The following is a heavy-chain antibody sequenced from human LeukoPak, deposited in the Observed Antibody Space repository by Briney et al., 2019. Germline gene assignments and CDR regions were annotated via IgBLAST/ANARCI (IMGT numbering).Heavy chain of an antibody. J-gene: IGHJ4*02. CDR1: GFTFSSYW. V-gene: IGHV3-7*01. Sequence: PGGSLRLSCAASGFTFSSYWMGWVRQAPGKRLEWVANMNIDGSEKYYADSVKGRFTISRDNARNSVYLQMNSLRVEDTAVYYCARDLSAAFDFWGQGVLVTVSS. CDR3: ARDLSAAFDF. D-gene: IGHD6-19*01. CDR2: MNIDGSEK.